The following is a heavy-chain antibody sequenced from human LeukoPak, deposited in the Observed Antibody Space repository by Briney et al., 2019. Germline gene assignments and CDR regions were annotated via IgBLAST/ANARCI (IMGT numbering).Heavy chain of an antibody. V-gene: IGHV4-4*02. J-gene: IGHJ4*02. Sequence: SGTLSLTCAVSGGSISSSNWGSWVRQPPGKGLEWIGEIYHTGSPNYNPSLKSRVTISVDKSKNQLSLKLNSVTAADTAVYYCARDPHCSSTSCPRDYWGQGTLVTVSS. CDR2: IYHTGSP. CDR3: ARDPHCSSTSCPRDY. CDR1: GGSISSSNW. D-gene: IGHD2-2*01.